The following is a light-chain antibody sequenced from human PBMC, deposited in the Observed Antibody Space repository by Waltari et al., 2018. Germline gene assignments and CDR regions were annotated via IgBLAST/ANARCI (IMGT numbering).Light chain of an antibody. V-gene: IGLV1-44*01. CDR2: ANS. J-gene: IGLJ3*02. CDR3: ATWDDSLSGRV. CDR1: TSNTGTNT. Sequence: QSVLTQPPSTSGTPGQRVTISCSGSTSNTGTNTCTWYQLLPGTAPKTVIFANSHRPSGVPDRFSASKSGTSASLVISGLQSEDEADYFCATWDDSLSGRVFGGGTKVTVL.